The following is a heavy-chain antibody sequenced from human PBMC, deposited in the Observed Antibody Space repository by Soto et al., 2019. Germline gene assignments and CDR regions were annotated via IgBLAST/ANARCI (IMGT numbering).Heavy chain of an antibody. D-gene: IGHD3-9*01. CDR2: INAGNGNT. V-gene: IGHV1-3*01. Sequence: ASVKVSCKASGYTFTSYAMHWVRQAPGQRLEWMGWINAGNGNTKYSQKFQGRVTITRDTSASTAYMELSSLRSEDTAVYYCARDLAPLYDILTGTTMYVWGQGTTVPVSS. J-gene: IGHJ6*02. CDR1: GYTFTSYA. CDR3: ARDLAPLYDILTGTTMYV.